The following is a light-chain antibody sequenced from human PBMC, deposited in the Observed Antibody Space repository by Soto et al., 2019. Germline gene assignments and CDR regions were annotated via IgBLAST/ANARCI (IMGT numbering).Light chain of an antibody. CDR1: QSVNSN. V-gene: IGKV3-15*01. J-gene: IGKJ1*01. CDR3: QQYDDWPWT. CDR2: GAS. Sequence: EIVLTQSPATLSVSPGDRATLSCRASQSVNSNLAWYHLKPGQAPRLLIYGASIRDAGIPARFTGSESGTEFTLSISSLQSEDFAVYYCQQYDDWPWTFGHGTKVEIK.